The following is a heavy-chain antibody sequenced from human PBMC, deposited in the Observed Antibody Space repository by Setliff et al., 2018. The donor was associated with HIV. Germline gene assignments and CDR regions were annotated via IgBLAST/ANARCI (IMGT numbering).Heavy chain of an antibody. CDR1: GGSLTSHY. D-gene: IGHD2-21*01. CDR2: IYYTGHT. Sequence: SETLSLTCIVSGGSLTSHYWGWIRQPPGKGLEWIGFIYYTGHTTYNPSLKGRVTISVDTSKNQFSLRLTSVSAADTAVYYCTRHHPYWGYDYWGQGTLVTVSS. J-gene: IGHJ4*02. V-gene: IGHV4-59*08. CDR3: TRHHPYWGYDY.